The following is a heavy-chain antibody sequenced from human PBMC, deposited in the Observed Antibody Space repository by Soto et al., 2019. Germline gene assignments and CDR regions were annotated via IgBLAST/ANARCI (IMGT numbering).Heavy chain of an antibody. CDR3: EKDLVVAEDYYCYDIDV. J-gene: IGHJ6*02. V-gene: IGHV3-30*18. CDR2: ISYDGSNK. Sequence: QVQLVESGGGVVQPGRSLRLSCAASGFTFSSYGMHWVRQAPGKGLEWVAVISYDGSNKYYADSVKGRFTISRDNSENTLYLQKQSLRVEDTGVYDCEKDLVVAEDYYCYDIDVWGQGTTVTVSS. D-gene: IGHD2-15*01. CDR1: GFTFSSYG.